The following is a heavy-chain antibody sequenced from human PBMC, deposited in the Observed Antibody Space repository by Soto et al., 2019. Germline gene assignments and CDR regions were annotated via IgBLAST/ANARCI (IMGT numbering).Heavy chain of an antibody. CDR2: ISYDGSNK. D-gene: IGHD6-13*01. V-gene: IGHV3-30-3*01. CDR3: AFLAAAGAY. J-gene: IGHJ4*02. CDR1: GFTFSSYA. Sequence: PGGSLRLSCAASGFTFSSYAMHWVRQAPGKGLEWVAVISYDGSNKYYADSVKGRFTISRDNSKNTLYLQMNSLRAEDTAVYYCAFLAAAGAYWGQGTLVTVSS.